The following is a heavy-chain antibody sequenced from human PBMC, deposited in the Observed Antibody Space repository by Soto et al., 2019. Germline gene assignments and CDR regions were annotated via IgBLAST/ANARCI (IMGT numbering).Heavy chain of an antibody. CDR3: AKGRADFWSAPRE. D-gene: IGHD3-3*01. J-gene: IGHJ1*01. CDR2: ISGRGGST. CDR1: GFTFSRYA. Sequence: EVQLLESGGGLVQPGGSLRLSCAASGFTFSRYAMSWVRQAPGKGLEWVSAISGRGGSTYYADSVQGRFTISRDNSTNPLYLQMDRLRAEDTAVYYCAKGRADFWSAPREGGQGTLVTVSS. V-gene: IGHV3-23*01.